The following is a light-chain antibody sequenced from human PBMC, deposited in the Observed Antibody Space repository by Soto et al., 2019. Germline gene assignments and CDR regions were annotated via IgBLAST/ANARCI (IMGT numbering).Light chain of an antibody. Sequence: EIVLTQSPASLSLSPGERATVSCRASQSVPRHLAWYQQRPGLPPRLLIYDASSRATGVPDRFSGSGSGTDFILTIISLEPEDFAVYYCQQSSNWPPEITFGQGTRLEIK. V-gene: IGKV3-11*01. CDR1: QSVPRH. CDR3: QQSSNWPPEIT. J-gene: IGKJ5*01. CDR2: DAS.